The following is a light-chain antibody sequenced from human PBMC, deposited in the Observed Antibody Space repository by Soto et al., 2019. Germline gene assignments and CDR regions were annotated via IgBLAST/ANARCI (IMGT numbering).Light chain of an antibody. CDR1: QSVSSNY. Sequence: IVLTQSPGTLSLSPGERGALSCRASQSVSSNYVAWYQQKPGQAPRLLIYQTSIRAAGIPARFSASGTGTDFTLTISDVQPEHFAVYYCHQRQSWPRTFGQGTKVDIK. CDR3: HQRQSWPRT. CDR2: QTS. J-gene: IGKJ1*01. V-gene: IGKV3D-20*02.